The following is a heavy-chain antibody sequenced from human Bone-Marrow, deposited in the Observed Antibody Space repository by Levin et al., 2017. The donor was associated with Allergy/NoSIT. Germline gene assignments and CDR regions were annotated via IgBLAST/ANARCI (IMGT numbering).Heavy chain of an antibody. J-gene: IGHJ4*02. Sequence: GESLKISCAASGFTFSSYAMSWVRQAPGKGLEWVSAISGGGGDTHYADSVKGRFTISRDISKNTLYLQMNSLRAEDTAVYHCGKVHCSSTVCDEWARRLLDYWGQGTLVTVSS. V-gene: IGHV3-23*01. CDR3: GKVHCSSTVCDEWARRLLDY. D-gene: IGHD2-2*01. CDR1: GFTFSSYA. CDR2: ISGGGGDT.